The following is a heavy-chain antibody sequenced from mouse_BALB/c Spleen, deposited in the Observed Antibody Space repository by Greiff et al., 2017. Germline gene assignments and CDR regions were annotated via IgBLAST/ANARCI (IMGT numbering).Heavy chain of an antibody. J-gene: IGHJ3*01. V-gene: IGHV1-69*01. CDR2: IDTSDSYT. D-gene: IGHD2-4*01. CDR3: ARGDYDGPFAY. CDR1: GYTFTDYW. Sequence: QVQLQQSGAELVMPGASVKMSCKASGYTFTDYWMHWVKQRPGQGLEWIGAIDTSDSYTSYNQKFKGKATLTVDESSSTAYMQLSSLTSEDSAVYYCARGDYDGPFAYWGQGTLVTVSA.